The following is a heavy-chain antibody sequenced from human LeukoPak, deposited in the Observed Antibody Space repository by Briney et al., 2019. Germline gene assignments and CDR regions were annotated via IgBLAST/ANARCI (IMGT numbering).Heavy chain of an antibody. Sequence: GGSLRLSCAASGFTFSSYGMHWVRQAPGKGLEWVAFVRSDGTSKYYGDSVKGRFTISRDTSKNTLYLQMNSLRPEDTAVYYCAKDRYCSSTSCYPYYYYYYMDAWGKGTTVTVSS. J-gene: IGHJ6*03. D-gene: IGHD2-2*01. CDR3: AKDRYCSSTSCYPYYYYYYMDA. CDR2: VRSDGTSK. CDR1: GFTFSSYG. V-gene: IGHV3-30*02.